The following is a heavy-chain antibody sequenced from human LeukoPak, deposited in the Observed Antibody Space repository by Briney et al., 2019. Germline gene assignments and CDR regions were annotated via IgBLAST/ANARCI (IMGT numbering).Heavy chain of an antibody. CDR2: IYHSGST. J-gene: IGHJ4*02. D-gene: IGHD3-22*01. CDR3: ARDAYDSSGYSFDY. CDR1: GGSISSSNW. Sequence: SGTLSLTCAVSGGSISSSNWWSWVRQPPGKGLEWIGEIYHSGSTNYNPSLKSRVTISVDKSKNQFSLKLSSVTAADTAVYYCARDAYDSSGYSFDYWGQGTLVTVSS. V-gene: IGHV4-4*02.